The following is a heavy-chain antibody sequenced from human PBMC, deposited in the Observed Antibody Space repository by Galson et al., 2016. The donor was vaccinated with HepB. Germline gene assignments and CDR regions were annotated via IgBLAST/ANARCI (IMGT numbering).Heavy chain of an antibody. V-gene: IGHV4-59*11. CDR1: GGSISHHY. J-gene: IGHJ4*02. CDR3: GGPFLGRFEN. D-gene: IGHD1-26*01. Sequence: SETLSLTCSVSGGSISHHYWTWIRQSPGKRLEWIGYVYYRGSTSYDPSLQSRVTISVDTSKNQFSLNLTSVTVADTAVYYCGGPFLGRFENWGQGILVTVSA. CDR2: VYYRGST.